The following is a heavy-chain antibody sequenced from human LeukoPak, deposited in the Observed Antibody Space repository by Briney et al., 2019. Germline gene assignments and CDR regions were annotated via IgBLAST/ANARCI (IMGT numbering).Heavy chain of an antibody. J-gene: IGHJ4*02. CDR2: ISSSGSTI. Sequence: GRSLRLSCAASGFTFSDYYMSWIRQAPGKGLEWVSYISSSGSTIYYADSVKGRFTISRDNAKHSLYLQMNSLRAEDTAVYYCASYDILPGYHFDYWGQGTLATVSS. D-gene: IGHD3-9*01. CDR1: GFTFSDYY. CDR3: ASYDILPGYHFDY. V-gene: IGHV3-11*04.